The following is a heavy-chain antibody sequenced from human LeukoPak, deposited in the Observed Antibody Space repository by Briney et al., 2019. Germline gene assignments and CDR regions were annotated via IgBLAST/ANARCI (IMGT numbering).Heavy chain of an antibody. CDR3: AKFEHYYGSGSYYRPYYYYYYMDV. D-gene: IGHD3-10*01. Sequence: GGSLRLSCADSGFTFISYAISWVRQAPGRGLEWVSAISGSGGSTYYADSVKGRFTISRDNSKNTLYLQMNSLRAEDTAVYYCAKFEHYYGSGSYYRPYYYYYYMDVWGKGTAVTVSS. J-gene: IGHJ6*03. CDR1: GFTFISYA. V-gene: IGHV3-23*01. CDR2: ISGSGGST.